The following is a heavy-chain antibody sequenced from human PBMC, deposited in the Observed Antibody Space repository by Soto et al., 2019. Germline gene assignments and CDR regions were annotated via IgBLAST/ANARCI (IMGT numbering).Heavy chain of an antibody. Sequence: GASVKVSCKASGYTFTSYGISWVRQAPGQGLEWMGWISAYNGNTNYARKLQGRVTMTTDTSTSTAYMELRSLRSDDTAVYYCARDIRVAVAETHLHYFDYWGQGTLVTVS. CDR2: ISAYNGNT. V-gene: IGHV1-18*01. CDR3: ARDIRVAVAETHLHYFDY. J-gene: IGHJ4*02. CDR1: GYTFTSYG. D-gene: IGHD6-19*01.